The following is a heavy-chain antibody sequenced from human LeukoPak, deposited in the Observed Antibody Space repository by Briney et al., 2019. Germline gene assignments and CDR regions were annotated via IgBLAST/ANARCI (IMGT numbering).Heavy chain of an antibody. CDR3: ARDRASRITIFYDGMDV. J-gene: IGHJ6*02. V-gene: IGHV4-31*03. Sequence: SETLSLTCTVSGGSISSGGYNWSWIRQHPGKGLEWVGYIYYSGSTYYNPSLKSRVTISVDTSKNQFSLKLSSVTAADTAVYYCARDRASRITIFYDGMDVWGQGTTVTVSS. CDR2: IYYSGST. D-gene: IGHD3-3*01. CDR1: GGSISSGGYN.